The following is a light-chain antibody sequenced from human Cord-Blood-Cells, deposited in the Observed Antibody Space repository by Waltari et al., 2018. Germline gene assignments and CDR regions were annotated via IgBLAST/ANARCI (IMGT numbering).Light chain of an antibody. CDR1: QSISSW. Sequence: DIQFTLSPSTLSAAVGDRLTITCRASQSISSWLAWYQQKPGKAPKLLIYKASSLESGVPSRFSGSGSGTEFTLTISSLQPDDFATYYCQQYNSYSIAFGQGTRLEIK. CDR3: QQYNSYSIA. V-gene: IGKV1-5*03. J-gene: IGKJ5*01. CDR2: KAS.